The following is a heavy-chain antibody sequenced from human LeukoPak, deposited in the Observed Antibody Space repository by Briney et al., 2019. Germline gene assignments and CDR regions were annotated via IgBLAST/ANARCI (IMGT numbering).Heavy chain of an antibody. Sequence: GGSLRLSCAASGFTFDDYGMSWVRQGPGKGLEWVSGINWNGGSIGYADSVKGRFTISRDNAKNSLYLQMNSLRAEDTALYYCARDPTEGFEELLSPPDYWGQGTLVTVSS. CDR1: GFTFDDYG. J-gene: IGHJ4*02. D-gene: IGHD3-10*01. CDR2: INWNGGSI. CDR3: ARDPTEGFEELLSPPDY. V-gene: IGHV3-20*04.